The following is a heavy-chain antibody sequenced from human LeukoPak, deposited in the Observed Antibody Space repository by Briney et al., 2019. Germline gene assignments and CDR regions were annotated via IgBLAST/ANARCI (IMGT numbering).Heavy chain of an antibody. V-gene: IGHV3-21*01. CDR2: ISSSSSYI. Sequence: GGSLRLSCAASGFTFSSYSMNWVRQAPGKGLEWVSSISSSSSYIYYADSVKGRFTISRDNAKNSLYLQMNSLRAEDTVVYYCARDIGYCSSTSCSVGFDYWGQGTLVTVSS. CDR3: ARDIGYCSSTSCSVGFDY. D-gene: IGHD2-2*01. CDR1: GFTFSSYS. J-gene: IGHJ4*02.